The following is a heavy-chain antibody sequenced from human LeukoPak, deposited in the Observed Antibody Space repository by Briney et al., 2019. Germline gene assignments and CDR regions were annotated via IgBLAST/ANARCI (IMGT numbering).Heavy chain of an antibody. CDR2: ISPGGGPT. J-gene: IGHJ4*02. D-gene: IGHD5-12*01. CDR1: GFPFSSHG. Sequence: GGSLRLSCAGSGFPFSSHGMNWVRQAPGKGLEWVSGISPGGGPTYYADSVKGRFTISRDDSKSTLYLQMKNLRAEDTAVYYCAKDGAWLRFDDWGQGILVTVSS. CDR3: AKDGAWLRFDD. V-gene: IGHV3-23*01.